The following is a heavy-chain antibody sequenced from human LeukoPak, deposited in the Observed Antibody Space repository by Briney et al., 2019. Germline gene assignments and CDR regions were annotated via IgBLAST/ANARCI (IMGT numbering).Heavy chain of an antibody. CDR2: IWYDGSNK. D-gene: IGHD3-16*01. V-gene: IGHV3-30*02. J-gene: IGHJ6*03. CDR1: GFTFSSYG. Sequence: PGGSLRLSCAASGFTFSSYGMHWVRQAPGKGLEWVAVIWYDGSNKYYADSVKGRFTISRDNSKNTLYLQMNSLRAEDTAVYYCAKEGGDYYYYMDVWGKGTTVTVSS. CDR3: AKEGGDYYYYMDV.